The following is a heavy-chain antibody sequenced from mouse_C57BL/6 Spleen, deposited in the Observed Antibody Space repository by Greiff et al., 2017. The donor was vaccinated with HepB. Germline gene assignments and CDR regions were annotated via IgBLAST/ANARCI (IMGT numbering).Heavy chain of an antibody. CDR2: IYPRDGST. V-gene: IGHV1-85*01. CDR3: ARRVYYYGSSYGYFDY. Sequence: QVQLKQSGPELVKPGASVKLSCKASGYTFTSYDINWVKQRPGQGLEWIGWIYPRDGSTKYNEKFKGKATLTVDTSSSTAYMELHSLTSEDSAVYFCARRVYYYGSSYGYFDYWGQGTTLTVSS. CDR1: GYTFTSYD. D-gene: IGHD1-1*01. J-gene: IGHJ2*01.